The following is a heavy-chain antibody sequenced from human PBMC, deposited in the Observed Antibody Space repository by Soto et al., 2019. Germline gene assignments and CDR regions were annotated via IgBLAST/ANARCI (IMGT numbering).Heavy chain of an antibody. Sequence: SLRLSCAASGFTFDDYAMHWVRQAPGKGLEWVSGISWNSGSIGYADSVKGRFTISRDNAKNSLYLQMNSLRAEDTALYYCAKDIWSYDSSGCDFDYWGQGTLVTVSS. CDR1: GFTFDDYA. J-gene: IGHJ4*02. CDR3: AKDIWSYDSSGCDFDY. CDR2: ISWNSGSI. D-gene: IGHD3-22*01. V-gene: IGHV3-9*01.